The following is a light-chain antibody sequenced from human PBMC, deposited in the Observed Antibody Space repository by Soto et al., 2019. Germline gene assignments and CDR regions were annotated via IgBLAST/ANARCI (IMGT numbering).Light chain of an antibody. J-gene: IGLJ1*01. CDR3: SSYVGTNFVNV. Sequence: QSALTQPPSASRSPGESVTISCTGTSSDVGGYKYVSWYQQHPGKAPKLIIYEVTKRPSGVPDRFSGSKSGNTASLTVSGLQADDEADYFCSSYVGTNFVNVFGTGTKLTVL. CDR1: SSDVGGYKY. CDR2: EVT. V-gene: IGLV2-8*02.